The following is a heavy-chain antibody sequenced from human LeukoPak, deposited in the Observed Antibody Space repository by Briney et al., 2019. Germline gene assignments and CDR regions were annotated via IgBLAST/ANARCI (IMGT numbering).Heavy chain of an antibody. Sequence: SVKVSCKASGGTFSSYAISWVRQAPGQGLEWMGGIFPIFGTANYAQKFQGRVTITTDESTSTAYMELSSLRSEDTAVYYCARSGGYSYGYDYWGQGTLVTVSS. CDR3: ARSGGYSYGYDY. V-gene: IGHV1-69*05. J-gene: IGHJ4*02. D-gene: IGHD5-18*01. CDR2: IFPIFGTA. CDR1: GGTFSSYA.